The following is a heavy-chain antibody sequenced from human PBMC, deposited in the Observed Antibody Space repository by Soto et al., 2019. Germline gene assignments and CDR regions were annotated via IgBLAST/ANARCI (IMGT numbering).Heavy chain of an antibody. CDR3: ARYHYGSGSYSIFDY. Sequence: TLSLTCTVSGGSISSDGHWWSGIRQPPGKGLEWIGYIYYSGNAYYNPSLKSRVTISVDTSKNQFSLKLSSVTAADTAVYYCARYHYGSGSYSIFDYWGHGNLVTVSS. D-gene: IGHD3-10*01. J-gene: IGHJ4*01. CDR2: IYYSGNA. V-gene: IGHV4-30-4*01. CDR1: GGSISSDGHW.